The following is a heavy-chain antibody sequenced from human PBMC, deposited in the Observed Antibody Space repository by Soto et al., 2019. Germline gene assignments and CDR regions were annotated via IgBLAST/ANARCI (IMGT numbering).Heavy chain of an antibody. CDR2: IYSGGST. CDR1: GFTVSSNY. Sequence: EVQLVESGGGLVQPGGSLRLSCAASGFTVSSNYMSWVRQAPGKGLEWVSVIYSGGSTYYADSVKGRFTISRDNSKNTLYLQMNSLRAADTAVYYCARVILTGYYTWFDPWGQGTLVTVSS. V-gene: IGHV3-66*01. D-gene: IGHD3-9*01. CDR3: ARVILTGYYTWFDP. J-gene: IGHJ5*02.